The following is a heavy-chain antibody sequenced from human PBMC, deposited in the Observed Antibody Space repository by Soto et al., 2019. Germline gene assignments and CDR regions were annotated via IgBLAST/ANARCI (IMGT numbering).Heavy chain of an antibody. CDR1: GFTFSSYS. D-gene: IGHD2-15*01. CDR2: ISSSSSYI. CDR3: ARVDPEGYCSGGSCYEGPIASDWFDP. V-gene: IGHV3-21*01. Sequence: GGSLRLSCAASGFTFSSYSMNWVRQAPGKGLEWVSSISSSSSYIYYADSVKGRFTISRDNAKNSLYLQMNSLRAEDTAVYYCARVDPEGYCSGGSCYEGPIASDWFDPWGQGTLVTVSS. J-gene: IGHJ5*02.